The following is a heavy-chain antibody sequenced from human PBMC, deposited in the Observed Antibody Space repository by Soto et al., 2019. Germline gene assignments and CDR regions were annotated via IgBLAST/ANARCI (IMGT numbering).Heavy chain of an antibody. CDR1: GFTFSNAW. CDR3: TTLPLDS. J-gene: IGHJ4*02. Sequence: EVQLVESGGGLVKPGGSLTLSCAASGFTFSNAWMSWVRQAPGKGLEWVGRIKSKTDGGTADFAAPVKGKFTISRDDSKNTLYLQINSLKAEDAAVYYCTTLPLDSWGQGTLVTVSS. CDR2: IKSKTDGGTA. V-gene: IGHV3-15*01.